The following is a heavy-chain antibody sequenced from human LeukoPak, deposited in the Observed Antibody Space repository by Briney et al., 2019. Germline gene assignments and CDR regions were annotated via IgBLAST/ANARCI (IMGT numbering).Heavy chain of an antibody. CDR2: MSPNSGNT. Sequence: ASVKVSCKASGYTFTSYDINWVRQATGQGLEWMGWMSPNSGNTGYAQKFQGRVTMTRNTSISTAYMELSSLRAEDTAVYYCAKEKCLGYYYDSRGCYFDYWGQGTLVTVSS. CDR3: AKEKCLGYYYDSRGCYFDY. J-gene: IGHJ4*02. D-gene: IGHD3-22*01. V-gene: IGHV1-8*01. CDR1: GYTFTSYD.